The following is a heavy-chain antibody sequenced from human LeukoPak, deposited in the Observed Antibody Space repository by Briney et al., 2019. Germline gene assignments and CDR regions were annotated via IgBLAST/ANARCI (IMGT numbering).Heavy chain of an antibody. V-gene: IGHV3-74*01. CDR2: INSDGSST. Sequence: GGSLRLSCAASGFTFSSYWMHWVRQAPGKWLVWVSRINSDGSSTSYTDSVKGRFTISRDNAKNTLYLQMNSLRAEDTAVYYCARVAKDGYNYSFDYWGQGTLVTVSS. J-gene: IGHJ4*02. D-gene: IGHD5-24*01. CDR1: GFTFSSYW. CDR3: ARVAKDGYNYSFDY.